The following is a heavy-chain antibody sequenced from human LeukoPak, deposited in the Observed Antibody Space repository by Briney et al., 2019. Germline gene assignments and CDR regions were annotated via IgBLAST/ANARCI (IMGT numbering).Heavy chain of an antibody. J-gene: IGHJ5*02. CDR2: ISSNGGST. V-gene: IGHV3-64D*06. Sequence: GGSLRLSCSASGFTFSSYAMHRVRQAPGKGLEYVSAISSNGGSTYYADSVKGRFTISRDNSKNTLYLQMSSLRAEDTAVYYCVKDGDSSGWYGALYNWFDPWGQGTLVTVSS. D-gene: IGHD6-19*01. CDR1: GFTFSSYA. CDR3: VKDGDSSGWYGALYNWFDP.